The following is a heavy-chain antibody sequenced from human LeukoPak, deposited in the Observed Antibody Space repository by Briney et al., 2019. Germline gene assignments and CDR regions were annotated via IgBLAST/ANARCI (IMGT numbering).Heavy chain of an antibody. CDR3: ASSDFWSGYAYDY. J-gene: IGHJ4*02. Sequence: GGSLRLSCAASGFTFSDYYMSWIRQAPGKGLEWVSYISSSGSTIYYADSVKGRFTISRDNAKNSMYLQMNSLRAEDTAVYYCASSDFWSGYAYDYWGQGTLVTVSS. CDR1: GFTFSDYY. V-gene: IGHV3-11*04. CDR2: ISSSGSTI. D-gene: IGHD3-3*01.